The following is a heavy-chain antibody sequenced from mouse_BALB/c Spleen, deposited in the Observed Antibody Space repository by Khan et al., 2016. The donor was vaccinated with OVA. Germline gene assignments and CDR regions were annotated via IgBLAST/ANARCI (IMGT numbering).Heavy chain of an antibody. J-gene: IGHJ4*01. CDR2: IWAVGST. CDR1: GFALTSYG. D-gene: IGHD2-3*01. CDR3: ARFHDGYYYNVDY. V-gene: IGHV2-9*02. Sequence: QVQLKESGPGLVAPSQSLSITCTVSGFALTSYGVHWVRQPPGKGLEWLGVIWAVGSTNYNSALMSRLTISKDNSKSQVFLKMNSLQTDDTAMYYCARFHDGYYYNVDYWGQGTSVTVSS.